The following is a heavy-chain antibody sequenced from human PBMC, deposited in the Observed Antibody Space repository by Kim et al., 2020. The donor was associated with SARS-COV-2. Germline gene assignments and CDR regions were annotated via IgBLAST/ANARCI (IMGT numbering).Heavy chain of an antibody. V-gene: IGHV3-21*01. D-gene: IGHD5-18*01. J-gene: IGHJ3*02. CDR2: ISSSSSYI. Sequence: GGSLRLSCAASGFTFSSYSMNWVRQAPGKGLEWVSSISSSSSYIYYADSVKGRFTISRDNAKNSLYLQMNSLRAEDTAVYYCARDREIQLWLHHDAFDIWGQGTMVTVSS. CDR3: ARDREIQLWLHHDAFDI. CDR1: GFTFSSYS.